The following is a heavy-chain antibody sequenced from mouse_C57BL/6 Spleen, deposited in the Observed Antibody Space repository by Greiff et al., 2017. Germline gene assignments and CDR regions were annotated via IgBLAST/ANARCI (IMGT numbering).Heavy chain of an antibody. CDR2: IWSGGST. V-gene: IGHV2-2*01. Sequence: VQRVESGPGLVQPSQSLSITCTVSGFSLTSYGVHWVRQSPGKGLEWLGVIWSGGSTDYNAAFISRLSISKDNSKSQVFFKMPGLQAVDTAIYYCASAGSTMITTSYFDYWGQGTTLTVSS. D-gene: IGHD2-4*01. CDR3: ASAGSTMITTSYFDY. CDR1: GFSLTSYG. J-gene: IGHJ2*01.